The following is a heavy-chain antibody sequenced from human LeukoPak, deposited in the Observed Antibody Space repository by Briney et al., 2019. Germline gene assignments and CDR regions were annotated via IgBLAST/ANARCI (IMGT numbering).Heavy chain of an antibody. V-gene: IGHV3-7*01. CDR3: ARSAFPADY. CDR1: GSTFSSSC. CDR2: IKHEAREK. Sequence: PGGSLRPSCTASGSTFSSSCTTWVRQAPGKGLEWVANIKHEAREKYYVDSVKGRFTISRDNDKNSLYLQMNSLRAEDTALYYCARSAFPADYWGQGTLVTVSS. D-gene: IGHD2/OR15-2a*01. J-gene: IGHJ4*02.